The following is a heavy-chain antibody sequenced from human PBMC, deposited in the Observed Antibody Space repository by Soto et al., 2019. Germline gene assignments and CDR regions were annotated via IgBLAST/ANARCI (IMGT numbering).Heavy chain of an antibody. Sequence: ASVKVSCKASGYTFTSYGISWVRQAPGQGLEWMGWISAYNGNTNYAQKLQGRVTMTTDTSTSTAYMELRSLRSDDTAVYYCAREYRLEQLVAWFYPWGQGTLVTFSS. CDR1: GYTFTSYG. CDR3: AREYRLEQLVAWFYP. CDR2: ISAYNGNT. D-gene: IGHD6-13*01. V-gene: IGHV1-18*01. J-gene: IGHJ5*02.